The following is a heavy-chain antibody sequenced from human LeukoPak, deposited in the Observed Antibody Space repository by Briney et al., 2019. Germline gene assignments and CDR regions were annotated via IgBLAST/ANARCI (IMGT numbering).Heavy chain of an antibody. D-gene: IGHD3-22*01. CDR1: GFTFDDYG. CDR2: INWNGGGT. V-gene: IGHV3-20*04. CDR3: ARVYYYDSSGYYYWDYFDY. J-gene: IGHJ4*02. Sequence: GGSLRLSCAASGFTFDDYGMSWVRHAPGKGLEWVSGINWNGGGTGYADSVKGRFTISRDNAKNSLYLQMNSLRAEDTALYYCARVYYYDSSGYYYWDYFDYWGQGTLVTVSS.